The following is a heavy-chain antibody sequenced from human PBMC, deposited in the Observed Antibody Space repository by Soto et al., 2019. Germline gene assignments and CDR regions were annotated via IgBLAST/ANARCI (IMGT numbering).Heavy chain of an antibody. CDR2: ISSSSSTI. CDR3: ARNLRITMVRGVIG. D-gene: IGHD3-10*01. V-gene: IGHV3-48*02. CDR1: GFTFSSYS. Sequence: GGSLRLSCAASGFTFSSYSMNWVRQAPGKGLEWVSYISSSSSTIYYADSVKGRFTISRDNAKNSLYLQMNSLRDEDTAVYYCARNLRITMVRGVIGWGQGTLVTVSS. J-gene: IGHJ4*02.